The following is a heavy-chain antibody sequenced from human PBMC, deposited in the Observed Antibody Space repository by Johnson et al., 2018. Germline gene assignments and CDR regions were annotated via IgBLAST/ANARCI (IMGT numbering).Heavy chain of an antibody. V-gene: IGHV3-30*04. J-gene: IGHJ3*02. CDR1: GFTFSSYA. Sequence: VQLVESGGGVVQPGRSLILSCAASGFTFSSYAMHWVRQAPGKGLEWVAVISYDGSNTYYADSVKGRFTISRDNSKNTLYMQMNSLRAEDTAVYYCAKDQSPEVGVDPFDIWGQGTMVTVSS. CDR2: ISYDGSNT. CDR3: AKDQSPEVGVDPFDI. D-gene: IGHD1-26*01.